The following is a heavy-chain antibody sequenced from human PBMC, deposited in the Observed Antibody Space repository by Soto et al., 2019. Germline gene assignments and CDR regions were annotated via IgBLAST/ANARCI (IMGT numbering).Heavy chain of an antibody. J-gene: IGHJ6*03. CDR2: IYPGDSDT. CDR1: GYSFTSYW. CDR3: ARHGDSSSWYGTYYYYYMDV. Sequence: PGESLKISCKGSGYSFTSYWIGWVRQMPGKGLEWVGIIYPGDSDTRYSPSFQGQVTISADKSISTAYLQWSSLKASDTAMYYCARHGDSSSWYGTYYYYYMDVWGKGTTVTVSS. D-gene: IGHD6-13*01. V-gene: IGHV5-51*01.